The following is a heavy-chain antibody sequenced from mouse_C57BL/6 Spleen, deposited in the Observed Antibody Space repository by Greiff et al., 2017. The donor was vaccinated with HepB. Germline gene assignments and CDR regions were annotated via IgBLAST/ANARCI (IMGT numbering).Heavy chain of an antibody. CDR2: INPNNGGT. Sequence: EVQLQQSGPELVKPGASVKISCKASGYTFTDYYMNWVKQSHGKSLEWIGDINPNNGGTSYNQKFKGKATLTVDKSSSTAYMELRSLTSEDSAVYYCARIYYDHYYAMDYWGRGTSVTVSS. CDR3: ARIYYDHYYAMDY. J-gene: IGHJ4*01. CDR1: GYTFTDYY. D-gene: IGHD2-4*01. V-gene: IGHV1-26*01.